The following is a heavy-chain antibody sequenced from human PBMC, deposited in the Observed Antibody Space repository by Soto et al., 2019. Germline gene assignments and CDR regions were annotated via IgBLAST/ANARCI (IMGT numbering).Heavy chain of an antibody. J-gene: IGHJ6*02. D-gene: IGHD3-3*01. CDR2: ISSDGTEK. Sequence: QVQLVESGGGVAQPGRSLRLFCAASGFTLSSYSLHWVRQSPGKGLEWVAAISSDGTEKHYADSVKGRFTLSRDNSKNPLSLQLNSLRTEDTAVYYCARIFGFRYGPANRGMDVCGQGTTVTVSS. CDR1: GFTLSSYS. CDR3: ARIFGFRYGPANRGMDV. V-gene: IGHV3-30*04.